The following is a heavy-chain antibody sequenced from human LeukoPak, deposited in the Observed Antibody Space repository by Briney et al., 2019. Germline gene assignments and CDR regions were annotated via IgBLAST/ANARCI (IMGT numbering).Heavy chain of an antibody. CDR2: IWYDGSNK. CDR3: ARVLVGATGDY. J-gene: IGHJ4*02. CDR1: GFTFSSYG. D-gene: IGHD1-26*01. V-gene: IGHV3-33*01. Sequence: GGSLTLSCAASGFTFSSYGMHWVRQAPGKGLEWVAVIWYDGSNKYYADSVKGRFTISRDNSKNTLYLQMNSLRAEDTAVYYCARVLVGATGDYWGQGTLVTVSS.